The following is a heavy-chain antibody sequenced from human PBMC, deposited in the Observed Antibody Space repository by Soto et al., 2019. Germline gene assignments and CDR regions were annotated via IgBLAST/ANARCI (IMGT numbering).Heavy chain of an antibody. J-gene: IGHJ4*02. Sequence: QVQLQQWGAGLLKPSETLSLTCAVYGGSFSGYYWSWIRQPPGKGLEWIGEINHSGSTNYNPSLKRRVTRSVDTSKNQFSLKLSSVTAADTAVYYCARLRRSINSGYAVDYWGQGTLVTVSS. CDR3: ARLRRSINSGYAVDY. CDR2: INHSGST. V-gene: IGHV4-34*01. CDR1: GGSFSGYY. D-gene: IGHD5-12*01.